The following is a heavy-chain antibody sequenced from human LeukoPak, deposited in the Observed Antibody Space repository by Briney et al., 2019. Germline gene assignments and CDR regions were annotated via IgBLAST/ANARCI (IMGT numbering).Heavy chain of an antibody. CDR1: GFTFSNYW. CDR3: VRDKPRQQGFAY. V-gene: IGHV3-7*03. Sequence: AGGSLRLSCGASGFTFSNYWMSWVCQAPGKGLEWVINISQDGSGKNYADSVEGRFTISRDNAKNSLYLQMNSLRAEDTAVYYCVRDKPRQQGFAYXGXXTLVTVSS. J-gene: IGHJ4*01. D-gene: IGHD6-13*01. CDR2: ISQDGSGK.